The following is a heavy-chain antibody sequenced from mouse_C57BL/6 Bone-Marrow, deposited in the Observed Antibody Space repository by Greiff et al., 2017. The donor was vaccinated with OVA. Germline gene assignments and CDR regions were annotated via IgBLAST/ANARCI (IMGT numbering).Heavy chain of an antibody. V-gene: IGHV10-1*01. J-gene: IGHJ4*01. CDR2: IRSKSNNYAT. CDR3: VRHNSSGYGYYYAMDY. D-gene: IGHD3-2*02. CDR1: GFSFNTYA. Sequence: EVKLMESGGGLVQPKGSLKLSCAASGFSFNTYAMNWVRQAPGKGLEWVARIRSKSNNYATYYADSVKDRFTISRDDSESMLYLQMNNLKTEDTAMYYCVRHNSSGYGYYYAMDYWGQGTSVTVSS.